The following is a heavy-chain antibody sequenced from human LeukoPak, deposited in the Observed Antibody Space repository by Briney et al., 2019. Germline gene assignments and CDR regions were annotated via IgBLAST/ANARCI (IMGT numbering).Heavy chain of an antibody. CDR2: IIPILGIA. CDR3: ARCPTQLYYMDV. J-gene: IGHJ6*03. V-gene: IGHV1-69*04. Sequence: SVKVSCKASGGTFSSYAISWVRQAPGQGLEWMGRIIPILGIANYAQKFQGRVTITADKSTSTAYTELSSLRSEDTAVYYCARCPTQLYYMDVWGKGTTVTVSS. D-gene: IGHD1-1*01. CDR1: GGTFSSYA.